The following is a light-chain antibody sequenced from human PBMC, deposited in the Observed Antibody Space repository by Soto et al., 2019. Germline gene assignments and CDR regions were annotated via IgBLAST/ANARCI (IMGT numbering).Light chain of an antibody. CDR2: TTS. CDR3: QQYGGSSRIT. J-gene: IGKJ5*01. V-gene: IGKV1-39*01. CDR1: QTVSKF. Sequence: IQMTQSPSSLSATVGDRVTIACRASQTVSKFVNWYQQKLSKFPALLIYTTSTLYSGVPSRFSGSGSGTEFTIPINGLQPEDVAIYYCQQYGGSSRITFGQGRRLEIK.